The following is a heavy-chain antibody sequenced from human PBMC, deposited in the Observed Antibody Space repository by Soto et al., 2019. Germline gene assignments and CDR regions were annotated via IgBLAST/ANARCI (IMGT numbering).Heavy chain of an antibody. D-gene: IGHD6-13*01. CDR3: ARGCSSWSAEFYQY. J-gene: IGHJ1*01. CDR1: GYTFTNYG. V-gene: IGHV1-18*01. CDR2: ISDYSGNK. Sequence: QVQLVQSGAEVKKPGASVKDSCKGSGYTFTNYGISWVRQAPGQGVSWMGWISDYSGNKKYADTLQGRVSMTPDTATSKAYMELRTLSSDDTAVYYCARGCSSWSAEFYQYWGQDTLFIVSA.